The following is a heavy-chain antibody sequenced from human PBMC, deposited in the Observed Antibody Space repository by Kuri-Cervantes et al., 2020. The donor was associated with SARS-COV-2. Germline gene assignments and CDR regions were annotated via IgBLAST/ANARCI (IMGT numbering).Heavy chain of an antibody. CDR2: VYYGVST. D-gene: IGHD2-2*01. J-gene: IGHJ5*02. CDR3: ARGTGAQDIVVVPAAIYWFDP. V-gene: IGHV4-39*01. Sequence: GSLRLSCTVSGGSISSSTYYWGWIRQPPGKGLEWIGGVYYGVSTYYNPSLKSRVTISVDTSKNQFSLKLSSVTAADTAVYYCARGTGAQDIVVVPAAIYWFDPWGQGTLVTVSS. CDR1: GGSISSSTYY.